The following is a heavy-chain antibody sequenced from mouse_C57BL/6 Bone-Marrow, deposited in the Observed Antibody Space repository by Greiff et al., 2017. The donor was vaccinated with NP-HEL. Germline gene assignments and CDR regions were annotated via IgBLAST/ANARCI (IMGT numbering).Heavy chain of an antibody. CDR1: GYTFTSYW. CDR2: IDPSDSET. CDR3: ARAQLRSPWFAY. D-gene: IGHD3-2*02. V-gene: IGHV1-52*01. Sequence: QVQLQQPGAELVRPGSSVKLSCKASGYTFTSYWMHWVKQRPIQGLEWIGNIDPSDSETHYNQKFKDKATLTVDKSSSTAYMQLSSLTSEDSAVYYCARAQLRSPWFAYWGQGTLVTVSA. J-gene: IGHJ3*01.